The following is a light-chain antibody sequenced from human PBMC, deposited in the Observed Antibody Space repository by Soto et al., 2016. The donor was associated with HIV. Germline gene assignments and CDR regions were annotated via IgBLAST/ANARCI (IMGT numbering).Light chain of an antibody. V-gene: IGKV1-9*01. Sequence: DIQLTQSPSFLSASVGDRVTITCRASQGISSYLAWYQQKPGKAPKLLIYAASTLQSGVPSRFSGSGSGTEFTLTISSLQPEDFATYYCQQLNSYPRTFAKGPRWK. J-gene: IGKJ1*01. CDR3: QQLNSYPRT. CDR2: AAS. CDR1: QGISSY.